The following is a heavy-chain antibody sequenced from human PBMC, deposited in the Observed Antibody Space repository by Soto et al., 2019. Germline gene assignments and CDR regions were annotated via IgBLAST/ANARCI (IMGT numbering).Heavy chain of an antibody. V-gene: IGHV3-30*18. CDR3: AKSGSWYDILTGYLAEKYYFDY. CDR1: GFTFSSYG. D-gene: IGHD3-9*01. J-gene: IGHJ4*02. CDR2: ISYDGSNK. Sequence: PGGSLRLSCAASGFTFSSYGMHWVRQAPGKGLEWVAVISYDGSNKYYADSVKGRFTISRDNSKNTLYLQMNSLRAEDTAVYYCAKSGSWYDILTGYLAEKYYFDYWGQGTLVTVSS.